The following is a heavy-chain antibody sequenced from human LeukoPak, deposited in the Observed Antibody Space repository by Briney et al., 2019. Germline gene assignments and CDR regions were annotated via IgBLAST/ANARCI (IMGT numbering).Heavy chain of an antibody. J-gene: IGHJ4*02. D-gene: IGHD7-27*01. CDR3: AKDRGRNWGSDY. CDR1: GYTFTDYY. V-gene: IGHV1-2*02. CDR2: INPISGGT. Sequence: ASVKVSCKASGYTFTDYYMHWVRQAPGQGLEWVGWINPISGGTDCAQKFQGRVTMTRDTSISTAYMELSRLRSDDTAVYYCAKDRGRNWGSDYWGQGTLVTVSS.